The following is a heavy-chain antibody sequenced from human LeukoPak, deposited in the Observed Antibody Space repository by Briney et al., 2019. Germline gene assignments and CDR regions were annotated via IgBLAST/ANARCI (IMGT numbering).Heavy chain of an antibody. J-gene: IGHJ4*02. CDR1: GGSISSYY. D-gene: IGHD5-18*01. CDR3: ARVGYSYEFDY. Sequence: KPSETLSLTCTVSGGSISSYYWSWIRQPPGKGLEWIGYIYYSGSTNYNPSLKSRVTISVDTSKNQFSLKLSPVTAADTAVYYCARVGYSYEFDYWGQGTLVTVSS. V-gene: IGHV4-59*01. CDR2: IYYSGST.